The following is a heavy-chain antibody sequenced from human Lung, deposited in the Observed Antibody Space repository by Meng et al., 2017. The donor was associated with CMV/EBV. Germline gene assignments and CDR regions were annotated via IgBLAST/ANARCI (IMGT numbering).Heavy chain of an antibody. J-gene: IGHJ4*02. Sequence: GESLKISCAASGFTFSDCFMTWIRQAPGKGLEWLSYISHTGQALYYADSVKGRFTMSRDNARKSLYLQMNSLRAEDTAIYYCAREGRKAADIWGQGTLVTVSS. D-gene: IGHD6-6*01. CDR3: AREGRKAADI. CDR2: ISHTGQAL. V-gene: IGHV3-11*01. CDR1: GFTFSDCF.